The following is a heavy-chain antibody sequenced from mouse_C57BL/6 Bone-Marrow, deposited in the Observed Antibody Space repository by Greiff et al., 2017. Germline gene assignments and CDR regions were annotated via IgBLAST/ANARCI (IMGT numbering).Heavy chain of an antibody. CDR1: GFSLTSYG. D-gene: IGHD2-2*01. V-gene: IGHV2-5*01. J-gene: IGHJ1*03. CDR2: IWRGGST. CDR3: AKTHGYNWYFDV. Sequence: VKLMESGPGLVQPSQSLSITCTVSGFSLTSYGVHWVRQSPGKGLEWLGVIWRGGSTDYNAAFLSRLSITKDNSKSQVFFNMNSLQADDTAIYYCAKTHGYNWYFDVWGTGTTVTVSS.